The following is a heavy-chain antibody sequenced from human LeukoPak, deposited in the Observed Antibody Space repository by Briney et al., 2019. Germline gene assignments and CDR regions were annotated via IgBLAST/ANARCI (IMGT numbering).Heavy chain of an antibody. CDR2: INPNSGGT. CDR1: GYTFTGYY. Sequence: ASVEVSCKASGYTFTGYYMHWVRQAPGQGLEWMAWINPNSGGTNYAQKFQGRVTMTRDTSISTAYMELSRLRSDDTAVYYCARRGYCSGGSCYYYYYYMDVWGKGTTVTISS. D-gene: IGHD2-15*01. CDR3: ARRGYCSGGSCYYYYYYMDV. J-gene: IGHJ6*03. V-gene: IGHV1-2*02.